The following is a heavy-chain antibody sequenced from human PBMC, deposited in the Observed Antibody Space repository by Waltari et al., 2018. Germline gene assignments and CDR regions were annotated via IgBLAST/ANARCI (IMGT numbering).Heavy chain of an antibody. J-gene: IGHJ4*02. D-gene: IGHD6-13*01. CDR1: GDPINSADFS. CDR2: IFHTGDT. Sequence: QVQLQESGPGLVRPSQTLSLTCNVSGDPINSADFSWPWIRQQPGKALEWIGYIFHTGDTNFNPSLQSRLSMSLDTSTNHFSMKLSSVTVADTAIYYCARRLRITIRSLDYWGQGVLVTVSS. CDR3: ARRLRITIRSLDY. V-gene: IGHV4-31*03.